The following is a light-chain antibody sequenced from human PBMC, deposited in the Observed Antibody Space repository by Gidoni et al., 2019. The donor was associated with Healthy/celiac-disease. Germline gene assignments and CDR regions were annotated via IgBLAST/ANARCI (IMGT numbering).Light chain of an antibody. J-gene: IGLJ3*02. Sequence: QSALTQPASVSGSPGQSITISCTGTSSDVGGYNYVSWYQQHPGTAPTLIIYEVSNRPSGVSNRFSGSNSGNTASLTISGLQAEDEADYYCSSYTSSSTGVFGGGTQLTVL. CDR1: SSDVGGYNY. V-gene: IGLV2-14*01. CDR3: SSYTSSSTGV. CDR2: EVS.